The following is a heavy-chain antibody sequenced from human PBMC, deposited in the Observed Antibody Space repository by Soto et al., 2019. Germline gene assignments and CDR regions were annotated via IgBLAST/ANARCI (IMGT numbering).Heavy chain of an antibody. CDR3: ARGGEGCSSTSCYVYWFDP. CDR1: GGSISSYY. V-gene: IGHV4-59*01. Sequence: SETLSLTCTVSGGSISSYYWSWIRQPPGKGLEWIGYIYYSGSTNYNPSLKSRVTISVDTSKNQFSLKLSSVTAADTAVYYCARGGEGCSSTSCYVYWFDPWGQGTLVTVSS. CDR2: IYYSGST. D-gene: IGHD2-2*01. J-gene: IGHJ5*02.